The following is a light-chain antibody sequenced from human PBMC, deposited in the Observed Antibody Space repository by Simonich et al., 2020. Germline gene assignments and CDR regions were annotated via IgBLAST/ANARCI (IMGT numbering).Light chain of an antibody. Sequence: NFILTQPPSVLESPGKTGTISCTRSSGSIASNHVHWYQTRPGRAPTTVIYEDNQRPTGVPDRFSCSIDSSSNSAALTSSGLKTEDEADYYCQSYDSSNHRGVFGGGTKLTVL. CDR2: EDN. J-gene: IGLJ2*01. CDR1: SGSIASNH. V-gene: IGLV6-57*03. CDR3: QSYDSSNHRGV.